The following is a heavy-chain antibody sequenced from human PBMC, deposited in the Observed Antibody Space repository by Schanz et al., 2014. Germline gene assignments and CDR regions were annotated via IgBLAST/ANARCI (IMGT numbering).Heavy chain of an antibody. V-gene: IGHV1-24*01. CDR1: GYSLNELS. CDR2: FHHEDGDT. D-gene: IGHD3-9*01. J-gene: IGHJ6*02. CDR3: AKVDRTRYYAMDV. Sequence: QGQLVQSGAEVKKPGASVKVSCKVSGYSLNELSMHWVRQAPGRGLEWMGGFHHEDGDTVYAQKFQGRVIMTEDTSTDTAYVELSRLTSEDTGVYYCAKVDRTRYYAMDVWGQGTTVTVSS.